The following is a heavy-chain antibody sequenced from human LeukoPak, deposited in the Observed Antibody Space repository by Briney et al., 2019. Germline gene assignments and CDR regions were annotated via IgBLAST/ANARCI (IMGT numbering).Heavy chain of an antibody. CDR2: IYPGDSDT. V-gene: IGHV5-51*01. CDR1: GYSFTSYW. D-gene: IGHD3-10*01. CDR3: ARHFPLLWFGELSVDY. J-gene: IGHJ4*02. Sequence: HGESLKISCKGSGYSFTSYWIGWVRQMPGKGLEWMGIIYPGDSDTRYSPSFQGQVTISADKSISTAHLQWSSLKASDTAMYYCARHFPLLWFGELSVDYWGQGTLVTVSS.